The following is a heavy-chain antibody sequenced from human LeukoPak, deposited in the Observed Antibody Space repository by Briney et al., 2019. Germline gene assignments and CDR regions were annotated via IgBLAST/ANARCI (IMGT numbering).Heavy chain of an antibody. V-gene: IGHV4-30-2*01. CDR1: GGSISSGGYY. Sequence: SETLSLTCTVSGGSISSGGYYWSWIRQPPGKGLEWIGYIYHSGSTYYNPSLKSRVTISVDRSKNQFSLKLSSVTAADTAVYYCARPFITIFGVAPNDAFDIWGQGTMVTVSS. D-gene: IGHD3-3*01. CDR2: IYHSGST. J-gene: IGHJ3*02. CDR3: ARPFITIFGVAPNDAFDI.